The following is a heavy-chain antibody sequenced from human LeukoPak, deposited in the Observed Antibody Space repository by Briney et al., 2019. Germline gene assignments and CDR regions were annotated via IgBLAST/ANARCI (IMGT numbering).Heavy chain of an antibody. CDR3: ASPSFAGTTAFDY. CDR2: FDPEDGET. Sequence: ASVKVSCKVSGYTLTELSMHWVRQAPGKGLEWMGGFDPEDGETIYAQKFQGRVTITADESTSTAYMELSSLRSEDTAVYYCASPSFAGTTAFDYWGQGTLVTVSS. CDR1: GYTLTELS. V-gene: IGHV1-24*01. D-gene: IGHD2-2*01. J-gene: IGHJ4*02.